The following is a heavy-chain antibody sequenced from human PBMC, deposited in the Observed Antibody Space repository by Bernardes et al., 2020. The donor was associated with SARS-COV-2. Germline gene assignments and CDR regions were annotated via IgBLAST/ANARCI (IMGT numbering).Heavy chain of an antibody. J-gene: IGHJ2*01. CDR1: GFTFSSYW. Sequence: GGSLRLSCAASGFTFSSYWMHWVRQAPGKGLVWVSRINYDGSSTTYADSVKGRFTVSRDNARNTLYLQMNSLRAEDTAVYYCARWGCTGDCQTLRYFDLWGRGTLVSVSS. D-gene: IGHD2-21*02. CDR2: INYDGSST. CDR3: ARWGCTGDCQTLRYFDL. V-gene: IGHV3-74*03.